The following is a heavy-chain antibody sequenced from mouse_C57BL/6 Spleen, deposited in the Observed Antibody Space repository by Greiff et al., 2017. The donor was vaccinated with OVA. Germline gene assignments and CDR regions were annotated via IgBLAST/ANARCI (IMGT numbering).Heavy chain of an antibody. Sequence: VQLQQSGAGLVKPGASVKISCKASGYAFSSYWMNWVKQRPGKGLEWIGQIYPGDGDTNYNGKFKGKATLTADKSSSTAYMQLSSLTSEDSAVYFCARGGNYGSSYHYAMDYWGQGTSVTVSS. CDR2: IYPGDGDT. CDR1: GYAFSSYW. CDR3: ARGGNYGSSYHYAMDY. V-gene: IGHV1-80*01. J-gene: IGHJ4*01. D-gene: IGHD1-1*01.